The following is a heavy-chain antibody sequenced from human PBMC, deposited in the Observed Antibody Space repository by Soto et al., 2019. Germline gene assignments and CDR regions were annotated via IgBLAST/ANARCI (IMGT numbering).Heavy chain of an antibody. J-gene: IGHJ6*03. V-gene: IGHV4-34*01. CDR2: INHSGST. Sequence: SETLSLTCAVYGGSFSGYYWSWIRQPPGKGLEWIGEINHSGSTNYNPSLKSRVTISVDTSKNQFSLKLSSVTAADTAVYYCAREGPTSIASRPTPYYYYYYMDVWGNGTPVTVSS. CDR3: AREGPTSIASRPTPYYYYYYMDV. CDR1: GGSFSGYY. D-gene: IGHD6-6*01.